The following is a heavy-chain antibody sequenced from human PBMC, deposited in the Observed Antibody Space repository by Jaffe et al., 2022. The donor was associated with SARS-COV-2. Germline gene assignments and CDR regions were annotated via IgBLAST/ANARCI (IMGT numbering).Heavy chain of an antibody. Sequence: QVQLQESGPGLVKPSETLSLTCTVSGGSISSYYWSWIRQPPGKGLEWIGYIYYSGSTNYNPSLKSRVTISVDTSKNQFSLKLSSVTAADTAVYYCARVRDYGDYVFGSAGYYMDVWGKGTTVTVSS. V-gene: IGHV4-59*01. D-gene: IGHD4-17*01. J-gene: IGHJ6*03. CDR1: GGSISSYY. CDR2: IYYSGST. CDR3: ARVRDYGDYVFGSAGYYMDV.